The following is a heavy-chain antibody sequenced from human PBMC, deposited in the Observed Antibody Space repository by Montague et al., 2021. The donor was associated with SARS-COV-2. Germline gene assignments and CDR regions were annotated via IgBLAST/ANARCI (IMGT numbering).Heavy chain of an antibody. V-gene: IGHV3-23*01. CDR2: SSGSDGGT. CDR3: AKDSYYYGLGYGMDV. CDR1: GFTFSNSA. J-gene: IGHJ6*02. D-gene: IGHD3-10*01. Sequence: SLRLSCAASGFTFSNSAMNWVRQAPGKGLEWVSGSSGSDGGTNYADPVKGRFTISRDNSKNVLYLQMNSLRAEDTALYYCAKDSYYYGLGYGMDVWGQGTTVTVSS.